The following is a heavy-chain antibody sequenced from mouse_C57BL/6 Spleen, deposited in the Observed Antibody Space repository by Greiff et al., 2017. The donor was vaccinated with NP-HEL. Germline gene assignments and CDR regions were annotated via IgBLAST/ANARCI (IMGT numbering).Heavy chain of an antibody. J-gene: IGHJ4*01. D-gene: IGHD1-1*01. CDR2: IRNKANGYTT. V-gene: IGHV7-3*01. Sequence: DVQLVESGGGLVQPGGSLSLSCAASGFTFTDYYMSWVRQPPGKALEWLGFIRNKANGYTTEYSASVKGRFTISRDNSQSILYLQMNALRAEDSATDYCARYPLTTVVATGAMDYWGQGTSVTVSS. CDR1: GFTFTDYY. CDR3: ARYPLTTVVATGAMDY.